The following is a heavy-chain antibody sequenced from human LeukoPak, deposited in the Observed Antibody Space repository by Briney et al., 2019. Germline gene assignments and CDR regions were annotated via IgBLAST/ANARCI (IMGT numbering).Heavy chain of an antibody. CDR1: GGSISSYY. Sequence: PSETLSLTCSVSGGSISSYYWSWIRQPPGKGLEWIGYIYNSGSTKYNPSLKRRVTISVDTSKNQFSLKLSSVTAADTGVYYCARHTRSRAAGPYWYFDLWGRGTLVTVSS. CDR2: IYNSGST. V-gene: IGHV4-59*08. CDR3: ARHTRSRAAGPYWYFDL. J-gene: IGHJ2*01. D-gene: IGHD6-13*01.